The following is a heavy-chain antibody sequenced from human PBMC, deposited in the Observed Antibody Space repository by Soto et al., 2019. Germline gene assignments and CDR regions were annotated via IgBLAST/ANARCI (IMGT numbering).Heavy chain of an antibody. J-gene: IGHJ6*02. CDR1: GGSFSDYF. CDR2: INHSGST. D-gene: IGHD6-6*01. CDR3: AGREFASSSFHYYYYAVDV. Sequence: SEILSLTCAVYGGSFSDYFWTWIRQPPEKGLEWIGEINHSGSTNFNPSLKSRVAISADTSRNQFSLKVTSVTAADTAVYYCAGREFASSSFHYYYYAVDVWGQGTTVTVSS. V-gene: IGHV4-34*01.